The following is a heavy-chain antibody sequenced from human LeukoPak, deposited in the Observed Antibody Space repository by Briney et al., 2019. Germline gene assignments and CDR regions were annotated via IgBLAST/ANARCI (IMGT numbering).Heavy chain of an antibody. Sequence: PGGSLRLSCAASGFTFSSYWMSWVRQAPGKGLEWVANIEQDGSEKYYVDSVKGRFTISRDNAKNSLYLQMNSLRAEDTAVYYCARVSSSGYYQYYFDYWGQGTLVTVSS. CDR1: GFTFSSYW. V-gene: IGHV3-7*01. CDR3: ARVSSSGYYQYYFDY. D-gene: IGHD3-22*01. CDR2: IEQDGSEK. J-gene: IGHJ4*02.